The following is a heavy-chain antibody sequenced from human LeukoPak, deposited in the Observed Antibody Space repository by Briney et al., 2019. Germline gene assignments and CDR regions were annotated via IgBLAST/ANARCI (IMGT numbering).Heavy chain of an antibody. CDR3: ARPLCSGGTCYCDF. CDR1: GYSLTSYW. Sequence: GESLQISCKGSGYSLTSYWIAWVRQLPGKGLEWMGIIYPGDSDTRYSPSFQGQVAISADKSISTAYLQWSSLKASDTAMYYCARPLCSGGTCYCDFWGQGTLVTVSS. V-gene: IGHV5-51*01. CDR2: IYPGDSDT. J-gene: IGHJ4*02. D-gene: IGHD2-15*01.